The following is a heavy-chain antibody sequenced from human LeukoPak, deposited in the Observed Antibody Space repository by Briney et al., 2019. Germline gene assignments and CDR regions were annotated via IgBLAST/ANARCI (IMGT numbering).Heavy chain of an antibody. CDR2: INHSGST. CDR1: GGSFSGYY. D-gene: IGHD6-19*01. Sequence: PSETLSLTCAVYGGSFSGYYWSWIRQPPGKGLEWIGEINHSGSTNYNPSLKSRVTISVDTSKNQFSLKLSSVTAADTAVYYCAREIAVAGIDIWGQGTMVTVSS. CDR3: AREIAVAGIDI. J-gene: IGHJ3*02. V-gene: IGHV4-34*01.